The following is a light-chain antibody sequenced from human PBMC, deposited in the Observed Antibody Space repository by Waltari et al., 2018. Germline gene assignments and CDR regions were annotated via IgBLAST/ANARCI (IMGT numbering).Light chain of an antibody. V-gene: IGKV1-5*01. J-gene: IGKJ1*01. Sequence: DIQMTQSPSTLSASVGDRVTITCRASQSVSSWLAWYQQKPGKAPKLLIYDVSSLQSGVPSRFSGSGSGTQFTLTITSLQPDDFAVYYCHQYKIWPEAFGQGTKVEIK. CDR3: HQYKIWPEA. CDR2: DVS. CDR1: QSVSSW.